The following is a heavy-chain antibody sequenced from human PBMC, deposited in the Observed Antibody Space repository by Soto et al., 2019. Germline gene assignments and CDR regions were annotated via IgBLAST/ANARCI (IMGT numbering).Heavy chain of an antibody. Sequence: GGSLSLSCAASGFTFSSYAMSWVRQAPGKGLEWVSAISGSDGSTYYADSVKGRFTISRDNSKNTLYLQMNSLRAEDTAVYYCAKEVWRPEKHTRPLRYFDWLPYPPDYWGQGTLVTVSS. V-gene: IGHV3-23*01. CDR2: ISGSDGST. CDR3: AKEVWRPEKHTRPLRYFDWLPYPPDY. CDR1: GFTFSSYA. J-gene: IGHJ4*02. D-gene: IGHD3-9*01.